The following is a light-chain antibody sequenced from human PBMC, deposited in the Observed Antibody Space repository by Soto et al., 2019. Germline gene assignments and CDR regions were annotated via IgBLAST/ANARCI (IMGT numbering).Light chain of an antibody. CDR3: QQYGSSRLT. J-gene: IGKJ4*01. CDR1: QSVGSD. V-gene: IGKV3-20*01. Sequence: EILVTQSPATMFLSPGESATLSCRASQSVGSDLAWYQQKAGQAPRLLIYGASTRATGIPARFSGSGSGTEFTLTISRLEPEDFVVYYCQQYGSSRLTFGGGTKVDIK. CDR2: GAS.